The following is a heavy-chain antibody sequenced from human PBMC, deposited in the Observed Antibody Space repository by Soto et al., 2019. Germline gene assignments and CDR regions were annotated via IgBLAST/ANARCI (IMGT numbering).Heavy chain of an antibody. CDR3: ARDSGDGYTIPLVGYYYYGMDV. Sequence: PGWSLRLSCASSVFTFIDYYMSWIRQAPGKGLEWVSYISSSSSYTNYADSVKGRFTISRDNAKNSLYLQMNSLRAEDTAVYYCARDSGDGYTIPLVGYYYYGMDVWGQGTTVTVSS. D-gene: IGHD6-25*01. J-gene: IGHJ6*02. CDR2: ISSSSSYT. V-gene: IGHV3-11*06. CDR1: VFTFIDYY.